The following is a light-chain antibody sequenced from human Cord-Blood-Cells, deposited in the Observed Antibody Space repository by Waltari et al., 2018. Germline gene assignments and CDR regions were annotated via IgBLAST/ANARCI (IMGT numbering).Light chain of an antibody. V-gene: IGKV2-28*01. CDR1: QSLLHSNVYNY. CDR2: LGS. Sequence: IVMTQSPLSLPVTPGEPASIPCRSSQSLLHSNVYNYLDWYLQKPGQSPQLLIYLGSNRASGVPDRFSGSGSGTDFTLKISRVEAEDVGVYYCMQALQTPTFGQGTRLEIK. CDR3: MQALQTPT. J-gene: IGKJ5*01.